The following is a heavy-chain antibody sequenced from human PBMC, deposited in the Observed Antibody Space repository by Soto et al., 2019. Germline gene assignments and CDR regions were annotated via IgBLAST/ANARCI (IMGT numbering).Heavy chain of an antibody. CDR3: ARGRTSSPTPGDY. D-gene: IGHD2-2*01. V-gene: IGHV4-31*03. CDR2: IYYSGST. CDR1: GGSISSGGYY. J-gene: IGHJ4*02. Sequence: QVQLQESGPGLVKPSQTLSLTCTVSGGSISSGGYYWSWIRQHPGTGLEWIGYIYYSGSTYYNPSLKSRVTISVDTSKNPFSRKLSSVTAADTAVYYCARGRTSSPTPGDYWGQGTLVTVSS.